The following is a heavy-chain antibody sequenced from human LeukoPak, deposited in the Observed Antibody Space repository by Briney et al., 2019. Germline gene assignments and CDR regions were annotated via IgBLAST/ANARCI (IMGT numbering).Heavy chain of an antibody. CDR3: ARLDGSSFSDGWFDP. CDR2: IYTSGST. CDR1: GGSISSYY. J-gene: IGHJ5*02. D-gene: IGHD6-13*01. Sequence: SETLSLTCTVSGGSISSYYWSWIRQPPGKGLEWIGYIYTSGSTNYNPSLKSRVTISVDTSKTQFSLKLSSVTAADTAVYYCARLDGSSFSDGWFDPWGQGTLVTVSS. V-gene: IGHV4-4*09.